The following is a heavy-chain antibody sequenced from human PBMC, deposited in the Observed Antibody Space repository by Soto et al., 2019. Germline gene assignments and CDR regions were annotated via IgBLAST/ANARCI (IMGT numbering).Heavy chain of an antibody. J-gene: IGHJ4*02. CDR2: IYYSGST. CDR3: ARLSDGYNTDFDY. CDR1: GGSISSSSYY. Sequence: SETLSLTCTVSGGSISSSSYYWGWIRQPPGKGLEWIGSIYYSGSTYYNPSLKSRVTISVDTSKNQFSLKLSSVTAADTAVYYCARLSDGYNTDFDYWGQGTLVTVSS. V-gene: IGHV4-39*01. D-gene: IGHD5-12*01.